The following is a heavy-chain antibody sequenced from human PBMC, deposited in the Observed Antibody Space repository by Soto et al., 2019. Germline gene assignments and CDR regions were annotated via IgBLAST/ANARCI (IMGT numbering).Heavy chain of an antibody. Sequence: PGGSLRLSCAASGFTFSSYAMHWVRQAPGKGLEWVAVISYDGSNKYYADSVKGRFTISRDNSKNTLYLQMNSLRAEDTAVYYCARDNFIVVVPADRAGGMDVWGQGTTVTVSS. CDR3: ARDNFIVVVPADRAGGMDV. D-gene: IGHD2-2*01. V-gene: IGHV3-30-3*01. J-gene: IGHJ6*02. CDR1: GFTFSSYA. CDR2: ISYDGSNK.